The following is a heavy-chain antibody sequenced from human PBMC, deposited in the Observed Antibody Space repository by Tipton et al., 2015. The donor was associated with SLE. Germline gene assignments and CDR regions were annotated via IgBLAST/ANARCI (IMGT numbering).Heavy chain of an antibody. CDR2: IYYSGGT. J-gene: IGHJ4*02. D-gene: IGHD1-26*01. CDR1: GGSISSYY. Sequence: LRLSCTVSGGSISSYYWSWIRQPPGKGLEWIGYIYYSGGTNYNPSLKSRVTISVDTSKNQFSLKLSSVTAADTAVYYCARLVGATALYYFDYWGQGTLVTVSS. CDR3: ARLVGATALYYFDY. V-gene: IGHV4-59*01.